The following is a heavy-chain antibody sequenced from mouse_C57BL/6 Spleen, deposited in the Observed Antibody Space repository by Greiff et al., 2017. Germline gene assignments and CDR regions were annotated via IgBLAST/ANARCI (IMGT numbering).Heavy chain of an antibody. CDR2: IHPNSGST. CDR3: ERGGITTVAPFAY. CDR1: GYTFTSYW. J-gene: IGHJ3*01. Sequence: VQLQQPGAELVKPGASVKLSCKASGYTFTSYWMHWVKQRPGQGLEWIGMIHPNSGSTNYNEKFKSKATLTVDKSSSTAYMQLSSLTSEDSAVYYCERGGITTVAPFAYWGQGTLVTVSA. D-gene: IGHD1-1*01. V-gene: IGHV1-64*01.